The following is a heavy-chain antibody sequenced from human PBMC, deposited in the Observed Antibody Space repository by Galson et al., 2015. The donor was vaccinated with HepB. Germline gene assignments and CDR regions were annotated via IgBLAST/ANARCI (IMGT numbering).Heavy chain of an antibody. CDR1: GVTFNSYN. CDR3: ATGGECSGGSCREGH. V-gene: IGHV1-69*06. Sequence: SVKVSCKASGVTFNSYNINWVRQAPGQGFEWMGGITPVFGTGNYARKFRGRVTISADKSTNTVYMELSNLRSEDTAVYYCATGGECSGGSCREGHWGQGTLVTVSS. CDR2: ITPVFGTG. J-gene: IGHJ4*02. D-gene: IGHD2-15*01.